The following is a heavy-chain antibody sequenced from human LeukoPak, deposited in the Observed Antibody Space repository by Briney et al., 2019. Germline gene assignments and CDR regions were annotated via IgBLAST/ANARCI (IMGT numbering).Heavy chain of an antibody. CDR3: AGLGGTVTHHSFDY. V-gene: IGHV5-51*01. D-gene: IGHD4-17*01. CDR2: IYPDDSHT. CDR1: GYSFTNYW. J-gene: IGHJ4*02. Sequence: GESLRISCKGSGYSFTNYWIGWVCQMPGKGLEWMGIIYPDDSHTRYSPSFQGQVAISADKSITTAYLQWTSLKASDTAMYYCAGLGGTVTHHSFDYWGQGTLVTVSS.